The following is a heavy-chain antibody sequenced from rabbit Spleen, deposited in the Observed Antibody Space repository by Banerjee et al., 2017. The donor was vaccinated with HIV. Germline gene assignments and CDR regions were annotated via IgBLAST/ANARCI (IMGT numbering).Heavy chain of an antibody. CDR2: INAVTGKA. V-gene: IGHV1S40*01. D-gene: IGHD1-1*01. J-gene: IGHJ4*01. CDR3: ARDLVAVIGWNFNL. CDR1: GIDFSSYYY. Sequence: QSLQESGGGLVKPGGTLTLTCKASGIDFSSYYYMCWVRQAPGKGLEWIACINAVTGKAVYASWAKGRFIMSRTSSTTVTLQMTSLTAADTATYFCARDLVAVIGWNFNLWGQGTLVTVS.